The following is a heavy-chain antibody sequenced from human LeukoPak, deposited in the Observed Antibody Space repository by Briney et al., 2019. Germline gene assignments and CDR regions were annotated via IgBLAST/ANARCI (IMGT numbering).Heavy chain of an antibody. CDR1: GYTFTSYG. D-gene: IGHD3-3*01. Sequence: ASVKVSCKASGYTFTSYGISWVRQAPEQGLEWMGWISAYNGNTNYAQKRQGRVTMTTDTSTSTAYMELRSLRSDDTAVYYCARDGKEHRNTYYDFWSGYYGTNDYWGQGTLVTVSS. CDR3: ARDGKEHRNTYYDFWSGYYGTNDY. J-gene: IGHJ4*02. V-gene: IGHV1-18*01. CDR2: ISAYNGNT.